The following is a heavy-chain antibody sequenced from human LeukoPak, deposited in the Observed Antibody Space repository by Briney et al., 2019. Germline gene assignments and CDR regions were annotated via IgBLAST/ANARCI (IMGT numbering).Heavy chain of an antibody. D-gene: IGHD1-26*01. CDR1: GGSISSELYS. Sequence: PSQNLSLTCTVSGGSISSELYSWSWIRQSAGKGLEWVGHIYGSGSTKYNPALQSRVSISLDTSKNQFSLTLTSVTAADTAVYYCARDPAPISGSFFNNDGMDVWGQGTTVTVSS. V-gene: IGHV4-61*09. CDR3: ARDPAPISGSFFNNDGMDV. CDR2: IYGSGST. J-gene: IGHJ6*02.